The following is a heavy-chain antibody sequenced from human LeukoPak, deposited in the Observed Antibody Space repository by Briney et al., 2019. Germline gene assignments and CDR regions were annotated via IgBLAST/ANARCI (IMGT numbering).Heavy chain of an antibody. D-gene: IGHD2-2*01. CDR1: GFTFSSYE. J-gene: IGHJ4*02. CDR3: AKTPLGYCSSTSCYGRGFDY. V-gene: IGHV3-48*03. CDR2: ISSSGSTI. Sequence: GGSLRLSCAASGFTFSSYEMNWVRQAPGKGLEWVSYISSSGSTIYYADSVKGRFTISRDNSKNTLYLQMNSLRAEDTAVYYCAKTPLGYCSSTSCYGRGFDYWGQGTLVTVSS.